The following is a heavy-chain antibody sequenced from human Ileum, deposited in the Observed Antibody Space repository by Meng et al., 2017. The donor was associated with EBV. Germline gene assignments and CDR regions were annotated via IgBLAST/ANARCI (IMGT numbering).Heavy chain of an antibody. J-gene: IGHJ1*01. CDR1: GFTFSSYG. D-gene: IGHD6-13*01. Sequence: QVQLVESGGGVVQPGRSLRRPCPASGFTFSSYGMHWVRQATGKGLEWVTLISYDGSNKDYADSVKGRFTISRDNSKNTLYVQMNSLRAEDTAVYYCAKDRVAAAGMGAFQHWGQGTLVTVS. CDR2: ISYDGSNK. CDR3: AKDRVAAAGMGAFQH. V-gene: IGHV3-30*18.